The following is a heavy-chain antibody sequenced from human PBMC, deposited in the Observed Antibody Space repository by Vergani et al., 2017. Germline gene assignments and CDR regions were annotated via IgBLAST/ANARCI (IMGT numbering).Heavy chain of an antibody. D-gene: IGHD6-19*01. CDR3: ARVVRSGWYGKYYFDY. CDR1: GGSISSSSYY. CDR2: IYYSGNT. J-gene: IGHJ4*02. V-gene: IGHV4-39*07. Sequence: QLKLQESGPGLVKPSETLSLTCTVSGGSISSSSYYWGWLRPPPGKGLEWIGSIYYSGNTYYNPSLKSRVTISVDTSKNQFSLKLSSVTAADTAVYYCARVVRSGWYGKYYFDYWGQGTLVTVSS.